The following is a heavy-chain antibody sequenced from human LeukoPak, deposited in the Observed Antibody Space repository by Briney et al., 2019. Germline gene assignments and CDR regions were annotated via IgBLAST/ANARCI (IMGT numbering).Heavy chain of an antibody. J-gene: IGHJ4*02. Sequence: GGSLRLSCAASGFTFSSYAMHWVRQAPGKGLEWVALISYDGSNKYSADSVKGRFTISRDNSKNTLYLQMNSLRAEDTAVYYCARDRSTRLAFDYWGQGTLVTVSS. CDR1: GFTFSSYA. CDR2: ISYDGSNK. D-gene: IGHD3-3*02. CDR3: ARDRSTRLAFDY. V-gene: IGHV3-30-3*01.